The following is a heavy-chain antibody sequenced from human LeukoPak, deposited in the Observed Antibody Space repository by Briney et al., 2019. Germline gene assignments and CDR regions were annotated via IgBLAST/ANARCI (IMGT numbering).Heavy chain of an antibody. J-gene: IGHJ6*03. D-gene: IGHD1-14*01. CDR3: ARTGAPIDWYYYYYMDV. CDR1: GYTFTGYY. V-gene: IGHV1-46*01. Sequence: ASVKVSCKASGYTFTGYYMHWVRQAPGQGLEWMGITNPSGGSTSYAQKFQGRVTMTRDMSTSTVYMELSSLRSEDTAVYYCARTGAPIDWYYYYYMDVWGKGTTVTVSS. CDR2: TNPSGGST.